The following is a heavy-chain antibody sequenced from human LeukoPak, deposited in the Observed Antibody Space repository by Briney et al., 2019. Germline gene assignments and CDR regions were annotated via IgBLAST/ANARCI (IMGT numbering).Heavy chain of an antibody. V-gene: IGHV4-59*01. CDR3: ARGRGYSGYGP. J-gene: IGHJ3*01. D-gene: IGHD5-12*01. Sequence: SETLSLTCTVSGGSISSYYWSWIRQPPGKGLEWIGYIYNSGSTNYNPSLKSRITISVDTSKSQFSLKLSSVTAADTAVYYCARGRGYSGYGPWGQGTMVTVSS. CDR1: GGSISSYY. CDR2: IYNSGST.